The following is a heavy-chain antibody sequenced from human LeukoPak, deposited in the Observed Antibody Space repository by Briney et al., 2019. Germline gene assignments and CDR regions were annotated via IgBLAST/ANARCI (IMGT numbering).Heavy chain of an antibody. J-gene: IGHJ3*02. CDR2: IYLGDSDT. Sequence: GESLKISCKGSGYRFTSYWIGWVRQMPGKGLEWMGIIYLGDSDTRYSPSFQGQVTISADKSISTAYLQWSSLKASDTAMYYCARRFGSVVVNDDAFDIWGQGTMVTVSS. D-gene: IGHD3-22*01. CDR1: GYRFTSYW. V-gene: IGHV5-51*01. CDR3: ARRFGSVVVNDDAFDI.